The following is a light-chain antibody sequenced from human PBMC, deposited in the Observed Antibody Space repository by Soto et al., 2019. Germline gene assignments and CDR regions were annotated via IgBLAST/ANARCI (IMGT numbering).Light chain of an antibody. CDR1: QSVSSN. Sequence: EIVLTQSPGTLSLSPGARATLSCRASQSVSSNLAWYQQKPGQAPRLLLYGASTRATGIPARFSGSGSGTEFTLTISSLQSEDFAVYYCQQYNNWPPWTFGQGTKVDIK. J-gene: IGKJ1*01. V-gene: IGKV3-15*01. CDR3: QQYNNWPPWT. CDR2: GAS.